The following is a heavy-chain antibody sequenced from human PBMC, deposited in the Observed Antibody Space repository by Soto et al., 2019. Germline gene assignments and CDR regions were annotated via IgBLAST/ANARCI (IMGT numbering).Heavy chain of an antibody. V-gene: IGHV6-1*01. CDR3: AREEVEMDPGDLMNYSYPGMDV. J-gene: IGHJ6*02. D-gene: IGHD5-18*01. CDR1: GESDSRYSSA. Sequence: SQTLSLTCAIPGESDSRYSSASYRNRQSPSRGLEWLGRTYYRSKWYNDYAVSVKSRITINPDTSKNQFSLQLNSVTPEDTAVYYCAREEVEMDPGDLMNYSYPGMDVLGQGTTVPVSS. CDR2: TYYRSKWYN.